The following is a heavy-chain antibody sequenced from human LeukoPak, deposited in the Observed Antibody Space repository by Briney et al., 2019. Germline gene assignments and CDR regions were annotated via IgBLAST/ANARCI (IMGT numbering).Heavy chain of an antibody. CDR3: ARGDDYVWGAFDY. V-gene: IGHV4-31*03. CDR2: IYYSGST. Sequence: SQTLSLTCTVSGGSISSGGYYWSWIRQHPGKGLEWIGYIYYSGSTNYNPSLKSRVTISVDTSKNQFSLKLSSVTAADTAVYYCARGDDYVWGAFDYWGQGTLVTVSS. D-gene: IGHD3-16*01. J-gene: IGHJ4*02. CDR1: GGSISSGGYY.